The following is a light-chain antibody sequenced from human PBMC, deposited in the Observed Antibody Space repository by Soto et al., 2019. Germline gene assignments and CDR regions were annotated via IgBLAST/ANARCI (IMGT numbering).Light chain of an antibody. V-gene: IGKV3-20*01. Sequence: VLTQSPGTLSLSPGERATVSCRASQSGRGRYLGWYQQKPGQAPRLLIYDASRRATGIPARFSCSGSGTDFTLTISRLEPEDFAVYYCHQYGYSPGTVGQGTKVEIK. CDR1: QSGRGRY. CDR2: DAS. CDR3: HQYGYSPGT. J-gene: IGKJ1*01.